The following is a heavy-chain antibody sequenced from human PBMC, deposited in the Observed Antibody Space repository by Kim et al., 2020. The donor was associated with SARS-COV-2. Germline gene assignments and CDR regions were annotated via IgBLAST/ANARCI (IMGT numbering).Heavy chain of an antibody. CDR1: GGSISTYY. CDR3: ARTLLSDYDSSGYPWARDLYYYYGMDV. Sequence: SETLSLTCTVSGGSISTYYWSWIRQPPGKGLEWIGYIYYSGSANYNPSLKSRVTISVDTSKNQFSLRLSSVTAADTAEYYCARTLLSDYDSSGYPWARDLYYYYGMDVWGQGTTVTVSS. D-gene: IGHD3-22*01. CDR2: IYYSGSA. V-gene: IGHV4-59*13. J-gene: IGHJ6*02.